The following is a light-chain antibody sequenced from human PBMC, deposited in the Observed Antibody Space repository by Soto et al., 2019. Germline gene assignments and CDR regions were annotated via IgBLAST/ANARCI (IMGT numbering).Light chain of an antibody. J-gene: IGLJ2*01. CDR3: GTWDSSLISGV. CDR1: SSNIGNNY. Sequence: QSVLTQPPSVSAAPGQKVTISCSGSSSNIGNNYVSWYQQLPGTAPNLLIYENNKRPSGIPDRFSGSKSGTSATLGITGLQTGDEADYYCGTWDSSLISGVFGGGTKLTVL. CDR2: ENN. V-gene: IGLV1-51*02.